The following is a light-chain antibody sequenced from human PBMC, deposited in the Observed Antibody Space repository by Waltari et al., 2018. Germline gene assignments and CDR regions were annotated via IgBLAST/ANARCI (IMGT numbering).Light chain of an antibody. V-gene: IGKV3-20*01. CDR2: GAS. J-gene: IGKJ1*01. CDR3: QHYVRLPAT. Sequence: EVVLTQSPGTLSLSPGERATLSCRASQSVSRALAWYQQKPGQAPRLLIYGASIRATGIPDRFSGSGSGTDFSLTISRLEPADSAMYYCQHYVRLPATFG. CDR1: QSVSRA.